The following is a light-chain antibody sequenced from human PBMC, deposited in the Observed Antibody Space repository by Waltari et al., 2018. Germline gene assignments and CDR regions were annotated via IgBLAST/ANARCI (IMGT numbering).Light chain of an antibody. CDR1: HSLVYDNGNTY. CDR2: MVS. V-gene: IGKV2-30*01. Sequence: SVALGQPASISCTSSHSLVYDNGNTYLNWFHQRPGQSPRRLIYMVSTRDSGVAGRFSGSGSGTDFTLTINGVEAEDVGLYFCMQGANWPPTFGQGTRVEIK. J-gene: IGKJ1*01. CDR3: MQGANWPPT.